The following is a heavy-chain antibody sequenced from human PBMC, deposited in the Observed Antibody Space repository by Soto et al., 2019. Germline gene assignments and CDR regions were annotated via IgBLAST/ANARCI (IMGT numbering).Heavy chain of an antibody. Sequence: AGGSPSLSCASSGCPFSTYRIHWVRQVPGKGLEWVALISYDGTNKYYVDSVKGRFTISRDNSKNTLFLQMNSLRAEDSAVYYCAKDRSGEERSFDDWGQGTLVTVSS. CDR1: GCPFSTYR. CDR2: ISYDGTNK. CDR3: AKDRSGEERSFDD. J-gene: IGHJ4*02. V-gene: IGHV3-30*18. D-gene: IGHD1-1*01.